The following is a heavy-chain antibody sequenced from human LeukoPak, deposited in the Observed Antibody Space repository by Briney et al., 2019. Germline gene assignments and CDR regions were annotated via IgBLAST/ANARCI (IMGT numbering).Heavy chain of an antibody. J-gene: IGHJ4*02. Sequence: ASVEVSCKASGGTFSSYAISWVRQAPGQGLEWMGGIIPIFGTANYAQKFQGRVTITTDESTSTAYMELSSLRSEDTAVYYCATNERGPYCGGDCYLDYWGQGTLVTVSS. D-gene: IGHD2-21*02. CDR3: ATNERGPYCGGDCYLDY. V-gene: IGHV1-69*05. CDR1: GGTFSSYA. CDR2: IIPIFGTA.